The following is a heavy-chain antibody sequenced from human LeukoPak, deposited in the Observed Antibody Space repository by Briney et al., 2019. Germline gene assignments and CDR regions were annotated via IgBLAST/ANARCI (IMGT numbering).Heavy chain of an antibody. D-gene: IGHD2-8*01. V-gene: IGHV1-2*02. CDR2: TNPNSGDT. J-gene: IGHJ4*02. CDR1: GYTFPGYY. Sequence: GASVKVSCKASGYTFPGYYIHWVRQAPGQGLEWMGWTNPNSGDTSYAQRFQDRVTMTRDTLVTTAYMEVSSLRSDDTAVYYCARGGTTYGECCRFDYWGQGTLVTVSS. CDR3: ARGGTTYGECCRFDY.